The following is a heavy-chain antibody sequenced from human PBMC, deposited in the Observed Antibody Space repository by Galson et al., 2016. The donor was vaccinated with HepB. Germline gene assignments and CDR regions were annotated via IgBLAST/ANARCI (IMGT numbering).Heavy chain of an antibody. CDR2: ISYDGSNT. Sequence: SLRLSCAASGFAFSRFAMHWVRQAPGKGLEWVALISYDGSNTYYPDSVKGRFTISRDNSKNTLSLQMDRLRADDTAVYFCARDSGPAWSYLDYWGQGSLVTVSS. V-gene: IGHV3-30-3*01. D-gene: IGHD2-15*01. J-gene: IGHJ4*02. CDR3: ARDSGPAWSYLDY. CDR1: GFAFSRFA.